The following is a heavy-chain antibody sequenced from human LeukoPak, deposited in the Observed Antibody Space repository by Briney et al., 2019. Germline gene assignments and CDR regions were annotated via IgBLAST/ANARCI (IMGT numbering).Heavy chain of an antibody. Sequence: KPGGSLRLSCAASGFTFSSYSMNWVRQAPGKGLEWVSSISSSSSYIYYADSVKGRFTISRDNAKNSLYLQMNSLRAEDTAVYYCARVYDSSGYYYHYGMDVWGQGTTVTVSS. CDR1: GFTFSSYS. CDR2: ISSSSSYI. V-gene: IGHV3-21*01. J-gene: IGHJ6*02. CDR3: ARVYDSSGYYYHYGMDV. D-gene: IGHD3-22*01.